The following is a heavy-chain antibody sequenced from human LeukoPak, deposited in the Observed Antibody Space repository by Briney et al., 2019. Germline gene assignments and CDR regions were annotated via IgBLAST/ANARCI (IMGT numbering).Heavy chain of an antibody. CDR3: VREAGLAFGI. V-gene: IGHV3-21*06. D-gene: IGHD3-10*01. CDR1: GLTFSSYR. J-gene: IGHJ3*02. Sequence: GGSLRLSCAASGLTFSSYRFDWVRQAPGKGLEWVSTISSDSSHIYYADSVKGRFTLSRDNAKNSLHLQMNSLRAEDTAIYYCVREAGLAFGIWGQGTMVTVSS. CDR2: ISSDSSHI.